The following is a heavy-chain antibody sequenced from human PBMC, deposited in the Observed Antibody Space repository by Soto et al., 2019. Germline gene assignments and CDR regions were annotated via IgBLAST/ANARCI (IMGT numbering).Heavy chain of an antibody. J-gene: IGHJ3*02. V-gene: IGHV4-59*01. CDR2: IYYSGST. CDR3: ARDARRAYYDILTGRMAFDI. CDR1: GGSISSYY. D-gene: IGHD3-9*01. Sequence: TSETLSLTCTVSGGSISSYYWSWIRQPPGKGLEWIGYIYYSGSTNYNPSLKSRVTISVDTPKNQFSLKLSSVTAADTAVYYCARDARRAYYDILTGRMAFDIWGQGTMVT.